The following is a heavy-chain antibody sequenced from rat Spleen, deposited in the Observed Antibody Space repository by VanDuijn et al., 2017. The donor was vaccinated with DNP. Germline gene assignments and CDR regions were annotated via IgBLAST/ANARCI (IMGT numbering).Heavy chain of an antibody. J-gene: IGHJ1*01. CDR3: ARRHYWYFDF. CDR1: GFTFSTYD. Sequence: EVQLVESGGGLVQPGGSLKLSCAASGFTFSTYDMAWVRQAPTKGLEWVASISYDGSSTYYRDSVKGRFTISRDNTKTTLYLQMDSLRSEDTATYYCARRHYWYFDFWGPGTMVTVSS. CDR2: ISYDGSST. V-gene: IGHV5-7*01.